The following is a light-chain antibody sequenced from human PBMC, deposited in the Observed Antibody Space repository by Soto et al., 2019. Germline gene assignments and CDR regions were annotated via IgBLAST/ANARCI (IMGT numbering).Light chain of an antibody. J-gene: IGKJ1*01. CDR2: DAS. CDR1: QDISNY. Sequence: DIQMTQSPSSLSASVGDRVTITCQASQDISNYLNWYQQKPGKAPNLLIFDASTLETGVPSRFSGSEAETEFTLTISGLQPDDFATYYCQQYNSYPWTFGQGTKVDIK. CDR3: QQYNSYPWT. V-gene: IGKV1-5*01.